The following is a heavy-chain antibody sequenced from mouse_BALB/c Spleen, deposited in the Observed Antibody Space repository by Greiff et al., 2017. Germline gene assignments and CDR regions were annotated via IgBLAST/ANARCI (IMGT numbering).Heavy chain of an antibody. D-gene: IGHD1-1*01. Sequence: VTLVESGPGLVQPSQSLSITCTVSGFSLTSYGVHWVRQSPGKGLEWLGVIWSGGSTDYNAAFISRLSISKDNSKSQVFLKMNSLQTDDTAMYYCAKHDYGSSHWYFDVWGAGTTVTVSS. CDR2: IWSGGST. J-gene: IGHJ1*01. V-gene: IGHV2-4-1*01. CDR1: GFSLTSYG. CDR3: AKHDYGSSHWYFDV.